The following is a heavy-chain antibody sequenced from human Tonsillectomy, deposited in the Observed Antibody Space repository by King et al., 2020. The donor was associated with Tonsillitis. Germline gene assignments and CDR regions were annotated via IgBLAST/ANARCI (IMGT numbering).Heavy chain of an antibody. D-gene: IGHD3-22*01. CDR3: ARRAYYYDSSGFDY. Sequence: TLKESGPALVKPPQTLTLTCTFSGFSLSTSGMCVSWIRQPPGKALEWLALIDWDDDKYYSTSLKTRLTISKDTSKNQVVLTMTNMDPVDTATYYCARRAYYYDSSGFDYWGQGTLVTVSS. J-gene: IGHJ4*02. CDR1: GFSLSTSGMC. V-gene: IGHV2-70*01. CDR2: IDWDDDK.